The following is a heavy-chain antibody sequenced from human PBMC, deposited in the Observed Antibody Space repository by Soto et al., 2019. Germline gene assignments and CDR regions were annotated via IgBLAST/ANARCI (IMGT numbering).Heavy chain of an antibody. J-gene: IGHJ4*02. CDR2: INNDGSGT. Sequence: GGSLRLSCAASGFTFSTYWMHWVRQAPGKGLVWVSCINNDGSGTSYADSGKGRFTISRDNAKNTLYLQMNSLRAEDTAVYYCAKGVSGYDFAYSGQGTLVTVSS. V-gene: IGHV3-74*01. CDR3: AKGVSGYDFAY. CDR1: GFTFSTYW. D-gene: IGHD5-12*01.